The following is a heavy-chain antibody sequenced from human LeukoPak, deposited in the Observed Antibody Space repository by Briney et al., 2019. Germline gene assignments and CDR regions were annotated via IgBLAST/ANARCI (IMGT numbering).Heavy chain of an antibody. V-gene: IGHV3-7*01. D-gene: IGHD2-21*01. CDR1: GFTFSSYC. CDR2: IKQDGSEK. Sequence: PGGSLRLSCAASGFTFSSYCMNWVRQAPGKGLEWVANIKQDGSEKYYVDSVKGRFTISRDNAKNSLYLQMNSLRAEDTAVYYCARRLELWGRFYYYYYMDVWGKGTTVTVSS. CDR3: ARRLELWGRFYYYYYMDV. J-gene: IGHJ6*03.